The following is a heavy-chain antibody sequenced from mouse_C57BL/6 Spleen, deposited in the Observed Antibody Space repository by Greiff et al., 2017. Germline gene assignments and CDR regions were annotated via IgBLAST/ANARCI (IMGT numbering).Heavy chain of an antibody. D-gene: IGHD2-1*01. Sequence: QVQLKQPGAELAKPGASVKLSCKASGYTFTSYWMHWVKQRPGQGLEWIGYINPCSGYTKYNQKFKDKATLTVDKASSTAYMQLSSLTSEDSAVXYCARNADGNCLFAYWGQGTLVTVAA. CDR2: INPCSGYT. V-gene: IGHV1-7*01. CDR1: GYTFTSYW. J-gene: IGHJ3*01. CDR3: ARNADGNCLFAY.